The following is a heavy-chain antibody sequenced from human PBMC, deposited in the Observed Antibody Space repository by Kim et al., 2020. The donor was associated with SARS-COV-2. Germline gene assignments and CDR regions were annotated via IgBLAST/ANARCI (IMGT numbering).Heavy chain of an antibody. CDR3: AREGRHCSGTACYLFDY. Sequence: GGSLRLSCAASGFIVSTYAMHWVRQAPGKGPEYVSAISSNEADPYYADSVKGRFTISRDNSKNMLYLQMGSLRAEDMAVYYCAREGRHCSGTACYLFDYWGQGTLVTVSS. J-gene: IGHJ4*02. V-gene: IGHV3-64*02. D-gene: IGHD2-2*01. CDR2: ISSNEADP. CDR1: GFIVSTYA.